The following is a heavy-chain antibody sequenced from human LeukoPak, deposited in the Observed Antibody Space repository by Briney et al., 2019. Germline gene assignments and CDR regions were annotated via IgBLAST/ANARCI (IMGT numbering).Heavy chain of an antibody. D-gene: IGHD3-9*01. Sequence: PGGSLRLSCAASGFTFSTYSMNWVRQAPGKGLEWVSYISSSSSSIYYADSVKGRFTISRDNAKNSLYLQMNSLRAEDTAVYYCAKSLSGYAYYWGQGTLVTVSS. CDR2: ISSSSSSI. CDR1: GFTFSTYS. CDR3: AKSLSGYAYY. V-gene: IGHV3-48*04. J-gene: IGHJ4*02.